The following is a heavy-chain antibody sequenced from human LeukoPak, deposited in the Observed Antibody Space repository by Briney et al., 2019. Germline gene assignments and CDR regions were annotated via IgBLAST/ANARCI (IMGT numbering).Heavy chain of an antibody. CDR3: ARDQPYSSSSQNWFDP. D-gene: IGHD6-6*01. V-gene: IGHV4-34*01. Sequence: PSETLSLTCAVYGGSFSGYYWSWIRQPPGKGLEWIGEINHSGSTNYNPSLKSRVTISVDTSKNQFSLKLSSVTAADTAVYYCARDQPYSSSSQNWFDPWGQGTLVTVSS. J-gene: IGHJ5*02. CDR2: INHSGST. CDR1: GGSFSGYY.